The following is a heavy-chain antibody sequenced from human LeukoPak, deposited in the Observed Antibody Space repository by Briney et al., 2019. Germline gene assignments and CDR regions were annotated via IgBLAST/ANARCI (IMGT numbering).Heavy chain of an antibody. CDR3: ARDQPHWGSLDY. J-gene: IGHJ4*02. Sequence: SETLSLTCTVSGVSVSSGSYYWSWIRQPPGKGLEWIGYIYYSGSTNYNPSLKSRVTISVDTSKNQFSLKLSSVTAADTAVYYCARDQPHWGSLDYWGQGTLVTVSS. CDR2: IYYSGST. D-gene: IGHD3-16*01. V-gene: IGHV4-61*01. CDR1: GVSVSSGSYY.